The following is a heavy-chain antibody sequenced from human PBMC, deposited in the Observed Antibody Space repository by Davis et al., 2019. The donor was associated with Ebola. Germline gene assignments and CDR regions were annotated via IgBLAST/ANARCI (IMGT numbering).Heavy chain of an antibody. CDR2: INHSGST. D-gene: IGHD3-22*01. J-gene: IGHJ2*01. V-gene: IGHV4-34*01. CDR1: GGSFSGYY. CDR3: AGLYDSSGYSWYFDL. Sequence: MPGGSLRLSCAVYGGSFSGYYWSWIRQPPGKGLEWIGEINHSGSTNYNPSLKSRVTISVDTSKNQFSLKLSSVTAADTAVYYCAGLYDSSGYSWYFDLWGRGTLVTVSS.